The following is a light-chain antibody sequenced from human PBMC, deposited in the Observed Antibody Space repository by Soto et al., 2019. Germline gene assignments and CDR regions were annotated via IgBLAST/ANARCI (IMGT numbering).Light chain of an antibody. V-gene: IGLV1-40*01. CDR2: GNI. J-gene: IGLJ1*01. CDR3: QSYDNSLNGYV. CDR1: SSNIGALFD. Sequence: QSVLTQPPSVSGAPGQTVTISCTGGSSNIGALFDVHWYQQLPGAAPKLLIYGNINRPSGVPDRFSGSKSGTSASLAITGLQPGDEADYYCQSYDNSLNGYVFGTGTKLTVL.